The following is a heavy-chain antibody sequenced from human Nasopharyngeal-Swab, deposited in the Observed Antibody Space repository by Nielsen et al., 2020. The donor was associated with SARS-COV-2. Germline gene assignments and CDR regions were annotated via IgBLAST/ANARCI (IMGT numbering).Heavy chain of an antibody. Sequence: GESLKISCVASGFTFKSRSMNWVRQAPGKGLEWVSYINGDSSAKYYVDSVKGRFTISRDNAKNSLYLQMNSLRVEDTAVYYCGRDLGGRFSTWGQGTLVTVSS. CDR3: GRDLGGRFST. J-gene: IGHJ5*02. CDR2: INGDSSAK. V-gene: IGHV3-48*01. CDR1: GFTFKSRS. D-gene: IGHD3-16*01.